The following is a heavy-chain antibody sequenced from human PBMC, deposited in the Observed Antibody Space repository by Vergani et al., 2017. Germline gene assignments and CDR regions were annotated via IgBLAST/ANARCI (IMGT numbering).Heavy chain of an antibody. J-gene: IGHJ5*02. Sequence: QVQLVESGGGLVKPGGSLRLSCAASGFTFSDYYMSWIRQAPGKGLEWVSYISSSSSYTNYADSVKGRFTISRDNAKNSLYLQMNSLRAEDTAVYYCARVKGRGFGKLFPWFDPGSQGTLVTVSS. CDR2: ISSSSSYT. D-gene: IGHD3-10*01. CDR1: GFTFSDYY. V-gene: IGHV3-11*06. CDR3: ARVKGRGFGKLFPWFDP.